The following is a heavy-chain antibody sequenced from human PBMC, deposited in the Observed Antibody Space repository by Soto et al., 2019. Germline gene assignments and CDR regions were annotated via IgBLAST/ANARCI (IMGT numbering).Heavy chain of an antibody. Sequence: QVQLVQSGAEVKKPGSSVKVSCKASGGTFSSYAIIWVRQAPGQGLEWMGGIIPISDTTNYAQKFQGRVTITADESTSTAYMELSNLRSEDTAVYYCARSQGSSTSLEIYYYYYYGMDVWGQGTTVTVSS. CDR1: GGTFSSYA. V-gene: IGHV1-69*01. J-gene: IGHJ6*02. CDR3: ARSQGSSTSLEIYYYYYYGMDV. D-gene: IGHD2-2*01. CDR2: IIPISDTT.